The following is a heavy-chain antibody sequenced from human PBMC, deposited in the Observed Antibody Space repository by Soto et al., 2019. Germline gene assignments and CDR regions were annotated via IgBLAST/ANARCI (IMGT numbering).Heavy chain of an antibody. D-gene: IGHD3-3*01. V-gene: IGHV4-31*03. CDR3: ERVLGDFWSGYYNFTDLGPQPNDNGFDP. CDR1: GGSISSGGYY. Sequence: SSETLSLTCTVSGGSISSGGYYWSWIRQHPGKGLEWIGYSYYSGSTYYNPSLNSRVTISVDTNKNQFSLKLSSRADADAAVYYCERVLGDFWSGYYNFTDLGPQPNDNGFDPWGQGTLVTVSS. CDR2: SYYSGST. J-gene: IGHJ5*02.